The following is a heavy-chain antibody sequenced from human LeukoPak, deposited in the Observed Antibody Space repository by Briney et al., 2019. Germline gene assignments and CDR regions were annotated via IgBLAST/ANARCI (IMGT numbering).Heavy chain of an antibody. V-gene: IGHV1-46*01. J-gene: IGHJ4*02. CDR3: VRSSYGLNPDY. CDR1: GYTFTSYY. Sequence: ASVKVSCKASGYTFTSYYMHWVRQAPGQGLEWMGVIHPSVGSTTYAQKFQGRVTMTWDTSTSTVYMELSSLRSEDTAVYYCVRSSYGLNPDYWGQGTLVTVS. D-gene: IGHD5-18*01. CDR2: IHPSVGST.